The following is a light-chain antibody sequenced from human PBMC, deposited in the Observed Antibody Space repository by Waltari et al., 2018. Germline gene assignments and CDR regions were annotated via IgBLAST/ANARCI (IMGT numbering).Light chain of an antibody. CDR1: ASNIGGNL. CDR2: RSD. J-gene: IGLJ3*02. Sequence: QSVLTQTPSASGTPGQRVTISCSGSASNIGGNLVNWYQQLPGKAPKRLIYRSDLRPSGVPDRFSGSKSGTSASLAISGLQSEDEADYVCASWDDSLNGHWVFGGGTKVTVL. CDR3: ASWDDSLNGHWV. V-gene: IGLV1-44*01.